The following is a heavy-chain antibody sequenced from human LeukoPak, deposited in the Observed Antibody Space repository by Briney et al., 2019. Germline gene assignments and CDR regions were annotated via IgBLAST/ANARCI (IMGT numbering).Heavy chain of an antibody. CDR2: ISYSGST. Sequence: SETLSLTCTVSGGSVSSGSYYWSWIRQPPGKGLEWIGYISYSGSTNYNPSLRSRVTISVDTSKNQFSLKLSSVTAADTAVYYCAGQWELLGWFDPWGQGALVTVSS. D-gene: IGHD1-26*01. J-gene: IGHJ5*02. V-gene: IGHV4-61*01. CDR3: AGQWELLGWFDP. CDR1: GGSVSSGSYY.